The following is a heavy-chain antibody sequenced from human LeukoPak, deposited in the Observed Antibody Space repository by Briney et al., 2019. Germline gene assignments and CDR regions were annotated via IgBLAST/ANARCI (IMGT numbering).Heavy chain of an antibody. Sequence: SETLSLTCNVFGGSINDPNYYWGWIRQSPGRTLEWIGSLFYDGTTYYNPSLKSRVTISVDTSKNQFSLKLSSVTAADTAVYYCARYSSSRFTFDPWGQGTLVTVSS. J-gene: IGHJ5*02. CDR2: LFYDGTT. D-gene: IGHD6-13*01. CDR1: GGSINDPNYY. CDR3: ARYSSSRFTFDP. V-gene: IGHV4-39*07.